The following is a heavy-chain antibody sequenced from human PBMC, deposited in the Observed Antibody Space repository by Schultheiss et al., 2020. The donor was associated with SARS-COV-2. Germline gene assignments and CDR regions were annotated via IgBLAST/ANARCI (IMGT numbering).Heavy chain of an antibody. CDR2: IYYSGST. V-gene: IGHV4-59*08. CDR3: ARHVHTYYYDSSGYSLDP. CDR1: GGSFSGYY. Sequence: SQTLSLTCAVYGGSFSGYYWSWIRQPPGKGLEWIGSIYYSGSTNYNHSLKSRVTISVDTSKNQFSLKLSSVTAADTAVYYCARHVHTYYYDSSGYSLDPWGQGTLVTVSS. J-gene: IGHJ5*02. D-gene: IGHD3-22*01.